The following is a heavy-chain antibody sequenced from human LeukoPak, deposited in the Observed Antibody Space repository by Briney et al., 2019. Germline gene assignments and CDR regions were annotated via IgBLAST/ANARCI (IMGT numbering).Heavy chain of an antibody. CDR3: AKGEGSGYYTANKYFDY. Sequence: PGGSLRLSCAASGFTFSSYGMSWVRQAPGKGLEWVSAISGSGGSTYYADSVKGRFTISRDNSKNTLYLQMNSLRAEDTAVYYCAKGEGSGYYTANKYFDYWGQGTLVTVSS. CDR1: GFTFSSYG. D-gene: IGHD3-3*01. V-gene: IGHV3-23*01. CDR2: ISGSGGST. J-gene: IGHJ4*02.